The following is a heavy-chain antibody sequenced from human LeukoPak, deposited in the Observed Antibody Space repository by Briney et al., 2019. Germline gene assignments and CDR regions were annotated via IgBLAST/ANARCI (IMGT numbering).Heavy chain of an antibody. CDR1: GFTFSSYA. Sequence: PGGSLRLSCAASGFTFSSYAMSWVRQAPGKGLEWVSAISGSGGSTYYADSVKGRFTISRDNSKNTLYLQMNSLGAEDTAVYYCAKEEYYYDSSGYPRGYYFDYWGQGTLVTVSS. J-gene: IGHJ4*02. V-gene: IGHV3-23*01. CDR3: AKEEYYYDSSGYPRGYYFDY. D-gene: IGHD3-22*01. CDR2: ISGSGGST.